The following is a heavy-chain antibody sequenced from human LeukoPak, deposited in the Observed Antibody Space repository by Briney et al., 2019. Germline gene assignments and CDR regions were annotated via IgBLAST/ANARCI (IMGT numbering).Heavy chain of an antibody. CDR3: AGLYSSSWYYFDY. Sequence: SSETLSLTCAVYGGSFSGYYWSWIRQPPGKGLEWIGEINHSGSTNYNPSLKSRVTISVDTSKNQFSLKLSSVTAADTAVYYCAGLYSSSWYYFDYWGQGTLVTVSS. J-gene: IGHJ4*02. V-gene: IGHV4-34*01. CDR2: INHSGST. D-gene: IGHD6-13*01. CDR1: GGSFSGYY.